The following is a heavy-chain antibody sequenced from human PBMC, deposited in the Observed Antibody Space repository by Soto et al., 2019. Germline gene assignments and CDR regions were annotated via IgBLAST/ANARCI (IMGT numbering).Heavy chain of an antibody. Sequence: QVQLVQSGAEVKKPGASVKVSCKASGYTFTSYGISWVRQAPGQGLEWMGWISAYNGNTNYAQKLQGRVTMTTDTSTSTDYMELRSLRSDDTAVYYCARRGEGKDSSSWYWFAPWSQGTLVTVSS. J-gene: IGHJ5*02. V-gene: IGHV1-18*01. CDR1: GYTFTSYG. CDR3: ARRGEGKDSSSWYWFAP. CDR2: ISAYNGNT. D-gene: IGHD6-13*01.